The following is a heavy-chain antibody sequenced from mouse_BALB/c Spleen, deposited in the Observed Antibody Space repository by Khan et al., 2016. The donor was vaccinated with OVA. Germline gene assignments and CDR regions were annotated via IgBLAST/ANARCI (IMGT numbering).Heavy chain of an antibody. D-gene: IGHD2-14*01. CDR1: GYTFTSYT. J-gene: IGHJ3*01. CDR3: LCGGADYRSAGWFDY. Sequence: QVRLQQSGAELVRPGASLKLSCKASGYTFTSYTIHWVRQRSGQTLEWIGNINPRNGSTNYNQNFKDKATLIVDKSSSTAYMQLSSLTSEDSAVYDCLCGGADYRSAGWFDYWGQGTLVTVSA. CDR2: INPRNGST. V-gene: IGHV1-4*01.